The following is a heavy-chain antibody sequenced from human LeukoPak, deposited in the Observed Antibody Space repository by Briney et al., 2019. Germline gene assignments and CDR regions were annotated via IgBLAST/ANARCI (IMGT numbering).Heavy chain of an antibody. J-gene: IGHJ6*03. V-gene: IGHV3-23*01. CDR3: AKEGFYCSGGSCYSFYYYYMDV. CDR1: GFTFSSYA. D-gene: IGHD2-15*01. CDR2: IGGSGGST. Sequence: PGGSLRLSCAASGFTFSSYAMSWVRQAPGKGLEWVSAIGGSGGSTYYADSVKGRFTISRDNSKNTLYLQMNSLRAEDTAVYYCAKEGFYCSGGSCYSFYYYYMDVWGKGTTVTVSS.